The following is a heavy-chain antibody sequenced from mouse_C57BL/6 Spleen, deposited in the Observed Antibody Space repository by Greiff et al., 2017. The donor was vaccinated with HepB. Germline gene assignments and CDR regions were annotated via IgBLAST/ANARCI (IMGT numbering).Heavy chain of an antibody. Sequence: QVQLQQPGAELVRPGTSVKLSCKASGYTFTSYWMHWVKQRPGQGLEWIGVIDPSDSYTNYNQKFKGKATLTVETSSSTAYMQLSSLTSEDSAVFYCARWLLRTGMDYWGQGTSVTVSS. CDR3: ARWLLRTGMDY. CDR1: GYTFTSYW. V-gene: IGHV1-59*01. J-gene: IGHJ4*01. D-gene: IGHD2-3*01. CDR2: IDPSDSYT.